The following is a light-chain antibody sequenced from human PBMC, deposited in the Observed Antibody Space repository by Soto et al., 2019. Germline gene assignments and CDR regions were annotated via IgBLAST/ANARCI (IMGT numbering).Light chain of an antibody. CDR1: QTVNSY. V-gene: IGKV1-39*01. Sequence: DIQVTQSPSSLSASVGDRVTITCRASQTVNSYLNWYQQKPGKAPKLLISAASTLQGGVPSRFSAIGSGRDVTFAIISMRVEDFGNYYWQQSFVSPYTFGQGTKVE. CDR3: QQSFVSPYT. CDR2: AAS. J-gene: IGKJ2*01.